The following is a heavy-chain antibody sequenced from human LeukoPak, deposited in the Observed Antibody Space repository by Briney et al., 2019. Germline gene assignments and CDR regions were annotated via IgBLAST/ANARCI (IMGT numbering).Heavy chain of an antibody. D-gene: IGHD3-16*01. CDR1: GFTFGSYA. Sequence: SGGPLRLSCAASGFTFGSYAMNWVRQAPGKGLEWVSSISSGSSFIYYADSVKGRFTIARDNAKNSLYLQMNSLRPEDTAIYYCVRDQGGERWFDPWGQGTLVTVSS. V-gene: IGHV3-21*01. J-gene: IGHJ5*02. CDR2: ISSGSSFI. CDR3: VRDQGGERWFDP.